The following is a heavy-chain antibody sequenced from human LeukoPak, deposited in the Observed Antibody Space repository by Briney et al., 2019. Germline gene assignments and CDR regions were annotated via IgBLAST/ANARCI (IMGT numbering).Heavy chain of an antibody. Sequence: GGSLRLSCTASGFTFGDYAMSWIRQAPGKGLEWVGFIRSKAYGETADYAASVKGRFTISRDDSKAIAYLQMNSLKTEDTAVYHCTRDRGAYNLYDYWGQGTLVTVFS. CDR3: TRDRGAYNLYDY. V-gene: IGHV3-49*03. CDR2: IRSKAYGETA. CDR1: GFTFGDYA. D-gene: IGHD1-1*01. J-gene: IGHJ4*02.